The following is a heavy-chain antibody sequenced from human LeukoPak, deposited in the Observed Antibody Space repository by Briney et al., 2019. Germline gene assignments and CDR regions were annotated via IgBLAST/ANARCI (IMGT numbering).Heavy chain of an antibody. J-gene: IGHJ6*03. CDR2: MNPNSGNT. CDR1: GYTFTSYD. CDR3: ARTYSSSWYRGSYYYYYMDV. D-gene: IGHD6-13*01. V-gene: IGHV1-8*01. Sequence: GASVKVSCKASGYTFTSYDINWVRQATGQGLEWMGWMNPNSGNTGYAQKFQGRVTMTRNTSISTAYMELSSLRSEDTAVYYCARTYSSSWYRGSYYYYYMDVWGKGTTVTVPS.